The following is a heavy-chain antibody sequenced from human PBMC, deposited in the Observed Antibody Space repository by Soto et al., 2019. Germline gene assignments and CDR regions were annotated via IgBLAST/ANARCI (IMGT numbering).Heavy chain of an antibody. CDR2: IYHSGST. CDR3: VRESTTSGPNWFDT. J-gene: IGHJ5*02. CDR1: GGSINSGRSS. D-gene: IGHD1-1*01. Sequence: SETLSPTCSVSGGSINSGRSSWNWIRQSPGKGLEWIAYIYHSGSTYYNPSLKSRVTISVDRSENQFSLKLTSVTAADTAVYYCVRESTTSGPNWFDTWGPGILVTVSS. V-gene: IGHV4-30-2*06.